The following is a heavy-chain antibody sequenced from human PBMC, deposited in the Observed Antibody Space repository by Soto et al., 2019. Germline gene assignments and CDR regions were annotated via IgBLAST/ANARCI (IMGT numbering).Heavy chain of an antibody. CDR3: ARDDGDSFGEAFEF. V-gene: IGHV3-30-3*01. D-gene: IGHD3-3*01. CDR2: ISYNAVSK. J-gene: IGHJ3*01. Sequence: QVQLVESGGGVVQPGMSLRLSCAASGFTFSSFAMHWARQAPGKGLEWVAVISYNAVSKYYADSVKGRFTISRDNSKNTLYLQLNSLRAEDTAVYYCARDDGDSFGEAFEFWGQGTMVTVSS. CDR1: GFTFSSFA.